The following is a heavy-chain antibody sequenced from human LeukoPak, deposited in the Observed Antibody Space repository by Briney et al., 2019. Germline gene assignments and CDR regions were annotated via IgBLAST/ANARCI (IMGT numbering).Heavy chain of an antibody. CDR2: INPNSGGT. J-gene: IGHJ3*02. Sequence: ASVKVSCKASGYTFSGYYMHWVRQAPGQGPEWMGWINPNSGGTNYAQKFQGRVTMTRDTPISTAYMELSRLRSDDTAVYYCARDLPLDAFDIWGQGTMVTVSS. CDR3: ARDLPLDAFDI. V-gene: IGHV1-2*02. CDR1: GYTFSGYY.